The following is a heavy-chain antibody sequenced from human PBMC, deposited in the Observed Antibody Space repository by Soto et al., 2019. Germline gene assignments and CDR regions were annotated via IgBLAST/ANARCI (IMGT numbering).Heavy chain of an antibody. CDR2: IYYSGST. CDR1: GGSISSGDYY. Sequence: SETLSLTCTVSGGSISSGDYYWSWFRQPPGKGLEWIGYIYYSGSTYYDPSLKSRVTISVDTSKNQFSLKLSSVTAADTAVYYCARDYGPYYYYGMDVWGQGTTVTV. J-gene: IGHJ6*02. CDR3: ARDYGPYYYYGMDV. D-gene: IGHD3-10*01. V-gene: IGHV4-30-4*01.